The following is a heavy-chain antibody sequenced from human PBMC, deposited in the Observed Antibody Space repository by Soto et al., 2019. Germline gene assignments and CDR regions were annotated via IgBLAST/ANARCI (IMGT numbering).Heavy chain of an antibody. V-gene: IGHV1-69*01. CDR2: IIPIFGTA. Sequence: QVQLVQSGAEVKKPGSSVKVSCKASGGTFSSYAISWVRQAPGQGLEWMGGIIPIFGTANYAQKFQGRVTSTADESTSTAYTELSSLRAEDTAVYYCASPRNSIAAAGPPYYYYGMDVWGQGTTVTVSS. CDR1: GGTFSSYA. J-gene: IGHJ6*02. D-gene: IGHD6-13*01. CDR3: ASPRNSIAAAGPPYYYYGMDV.